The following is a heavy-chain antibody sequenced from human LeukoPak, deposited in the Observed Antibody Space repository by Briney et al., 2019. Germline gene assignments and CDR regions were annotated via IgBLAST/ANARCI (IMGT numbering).Heavy chain of an antibody. D-gene: IGHD3-9*01. V-gene: IGHV4-59*01. CDR2: IYYSGST. Sequence: SETLSLTCTVSGGSISSYYWSWIRQPPGKGLEWSGYIYYSGSTNYNPSLKSRVTISLDTSKNQFSLRLSSVTAADTAVYYCAREYYDILTGRNGFDYWGQGTLVTVSS. J-gene: IGHJ4*02. CDR1: GGSISSYY. CDR3: AREYYDILTGRNGFDY.